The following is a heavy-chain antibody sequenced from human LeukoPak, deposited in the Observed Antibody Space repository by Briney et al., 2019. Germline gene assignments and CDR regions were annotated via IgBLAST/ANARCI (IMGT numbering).Heavy chain of an antibody. CDR1: GFTFSDYY. V-gene: IGHV3-11*01. D-gene: IGHD6-6*01. CDR2: ISSSGSHI. J-gene: IGHJ5*02. CDR3: ARDSSGISS. Sequence: GGSPRLSCAASGFTFSDYYMSWIRQAPGKGLERGSYISSSGSHIYYADSVKGRFTISRDNAKNSLYLQMNSLRAEDTVVYYCARDSSGISSWGQGTLVTVSS.